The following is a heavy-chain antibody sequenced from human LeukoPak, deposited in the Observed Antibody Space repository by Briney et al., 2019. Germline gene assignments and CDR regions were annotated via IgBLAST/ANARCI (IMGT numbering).Heavy chain of an antibody. Sequence: GESLKISCKGSGYSFTSYWIGWVRQMPGKGLEWMGIIYPGDSDTRYSPSFQGQVTISADKSISTAYLQWSSLKASDTATYYCARCLPSSSRDFDYWGQGTLVTVSS. CDR3: ARCLPSSSRDFDY. D-gene: IGHD6-13*01. CDR1: GYSFTSYW. J-gene: IGHJ4*02. V-gene: IGHV5-51*01. CDR2: IYPGDSDT.